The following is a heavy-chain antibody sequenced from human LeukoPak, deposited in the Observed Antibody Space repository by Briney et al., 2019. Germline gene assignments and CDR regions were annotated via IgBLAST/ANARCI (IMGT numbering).Heavy chain of an antibody. CDR3: ARDLNYMDV. J-gene: IGHJ6*03. Sequence: PGXXLRLSCAASGFTVSSNYMSWVRQAPGKGMEWVSIIYSGGRTYYTDSVKGGFTISRDSSRNTLYLQMNSLRAEDTAVYYCARDLNYMDVWGKGTTVTVSS. CDR1: GFTVSSNY. CDR2: IYSGGRT. V-gene: IGHV3-53*05.